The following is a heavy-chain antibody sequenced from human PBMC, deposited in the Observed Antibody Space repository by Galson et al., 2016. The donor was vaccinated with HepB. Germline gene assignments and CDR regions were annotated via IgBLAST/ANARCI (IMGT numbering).Heavy chain of an antibody. CDR1: GASVSDYY. D-gene: IGHD3-10*01. Sequence: SETLSLTCAVSGASVSDYYWSWIRQPAGKGLGWVGRFYISGTTNYNPSLRSRVAMSVDTSANLFSLKLLSVTAADTAIYYCARVSPARAGWSREFYDHWGQGTLVTVSS. CDR3: ARVSPARAGWSREFYDH. CDR2: FYISGTT. V-gene: IGHV4-4*07. J-gene: IGHJ5*02.